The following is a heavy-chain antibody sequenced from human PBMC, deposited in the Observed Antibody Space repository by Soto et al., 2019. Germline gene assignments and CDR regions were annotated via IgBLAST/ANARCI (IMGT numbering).Heavy chain of an antibody. CDR1: GFTFSSYG. CDR3: AKPSLVTPYFDY. J-gene: IGHJ4*02. Sequence: GGSLRLSCAASGFTFSSYGMHWVRQAPGKGLEWVAVISYDGSNKYYADSVKGRFTISRDNSKNTLYLQMNSLRAEDTAVYYCAKPSLVTPYFDYWGQGTLVTSPQ. CDR2: ISYDGSNK. V-gene: IGHV3-30*18. D-gene: IGHD3-9*01.